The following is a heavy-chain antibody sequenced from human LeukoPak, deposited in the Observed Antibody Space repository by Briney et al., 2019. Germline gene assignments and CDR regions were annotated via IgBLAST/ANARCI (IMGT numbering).Heavy chain of an antibody. J-gene: IGHJ4*02. D-gene: IGHD2-21*01. Sequence: SETLSLTCTVSGGSISSYYWSWIRQPAGKGLEWIGRIYTSGSTNYNPSLKSRVTISVDTSKNQFSLRLSSVTAADTAVYYCARGGIVNHYFDYWGQGTLVTVSS. V-gene: IGHV4-4*07. CDR3: ARGGIVNHYFDY. CDR1: GGSISSYY. CDR2: IYTSGST.